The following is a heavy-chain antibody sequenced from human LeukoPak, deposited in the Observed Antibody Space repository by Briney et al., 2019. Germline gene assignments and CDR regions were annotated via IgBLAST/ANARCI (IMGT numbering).Heavy chain of an antibody. J-gene: IGHJ4*02. CDR1: GGSISSHY. Sequence: SETLSLTCTVSGGSISSHYWSWIRQPPGKGLGWIGYIYYSGSTNYNPSLKSRVTISVDTSKNQFSLKLSSVTAADTAVYYCARVSQQLVLFWGQGTLVTVSS. CDR2: IYYSGST. D-gene: IGHD6-6*01. CDR3: ARVSQQLVLF. V-gene: IGHV4-59*11.